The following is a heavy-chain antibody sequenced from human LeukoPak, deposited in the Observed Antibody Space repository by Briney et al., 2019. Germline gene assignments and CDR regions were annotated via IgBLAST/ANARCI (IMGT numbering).Heavy chain of an antibody. J-gene: IGHJ3*02. V-gene: IGHV3-48*04. CDR3: VRDKGIVVVTLDAFDI. Sequence: PGGSLRLSCAASGFTFSSYSMNWVRQAPGKGLEWVSYISSSSSTIYYADSVKGRFTISRDNARNSLYLQMNSLRAEDTAVYYCVRDKGIVVVTLDAFDIWGQGTMVTVSS. CDR1: GFTFSSYS. CDR2: ISSSSSTI. D-gene: IGHD3-22*01.